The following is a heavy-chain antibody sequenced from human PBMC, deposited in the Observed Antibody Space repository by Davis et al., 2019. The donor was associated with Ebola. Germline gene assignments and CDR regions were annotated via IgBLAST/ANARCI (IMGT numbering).Heavy chain of an antibody. J-gene: IGHJ4*02. CDR1: GFNIASYS. CDR3: ARGPHRTAVTYFDY. V-gene: IGHV3-48*02. Sequence: GGSLRLSCAISGFNIASYSMNWVRQAPGKGLEWVSYISDSSRTIYYADSVKGRFTVSRDNAKNSLYLQMNSLRDEDTAVYYCARGPHRTAVTYFDYWGQGTLVTVSS. D-gene: IGHD4-17*01. CDR2: ISDSSRTI.